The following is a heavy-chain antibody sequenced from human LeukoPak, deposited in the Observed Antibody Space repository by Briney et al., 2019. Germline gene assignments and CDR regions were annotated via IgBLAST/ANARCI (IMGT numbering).Heavy chain of an antibody. J-gene: IGHJ6*02. Sequence: PSETLSLTCTVSGGSISSYYWSWIRQPPGKGLEWIGYIYYSGSTNYNPSLKSRVTISVDTSKNQFSLKLSSVTAADTAVYYCATTPGIIKVRGIHYGLDVWGQGTTVTVSS. CDR2: IYYSGST. CDR1: GGSISSYY. D-gene: IGHD3-10*01. CDR3: ATTPGIIKVRGIHYGLDV. V-gene: IGHV4-59*08.